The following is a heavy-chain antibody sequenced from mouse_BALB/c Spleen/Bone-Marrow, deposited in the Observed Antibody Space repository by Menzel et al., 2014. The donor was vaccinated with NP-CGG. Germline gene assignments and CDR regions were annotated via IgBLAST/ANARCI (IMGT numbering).Heavy chain of an antibody. V-gene: IGHV14-3*02. CDR3: ATMITDWYFDV. CDR1: GFNIKDTY. J-gene: IGHJ1*01. D-gene: IGHD2-4*01. CDR2: MDPANGNT. Sequence: EVKLQESGAELVKPGASVKLSCAASGFNIKDTYMHWVKQRPEQGLEWIGRMDPANGNTKYDPKFQGKATITADTSSNTAYLQLSSLTSEDTAVYYCATMITDWYFDVWGAGTTVTVSS.